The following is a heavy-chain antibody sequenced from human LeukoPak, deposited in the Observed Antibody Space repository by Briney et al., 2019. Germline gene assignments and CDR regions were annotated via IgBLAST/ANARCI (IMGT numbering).Heavy chain of an antibody. CDR3: ARHGDDASGGALPRAD. J-gene: IGHJ4*02. CDR1: GYIFSNYW. Sequence: GESLKISCKGSGYIFSNYWIGWVRQMPGKAWSGWGSSPSFQGQVTLSVDKSINTAYLQWSSLKASDTAMYYCARHGDDASGGALPRADWGQETLVTVSS. D-gene: IGHD2-15*01. V-gene: IGHV5-51*01.